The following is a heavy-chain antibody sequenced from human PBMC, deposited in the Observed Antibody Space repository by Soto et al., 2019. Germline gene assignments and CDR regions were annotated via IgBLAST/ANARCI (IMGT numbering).Heavy chain of an antibody. CDR1: GFTFSSYD. CDR2: IGTAGDT. V-gene: IGHV3-13*01. CDR3: ARSRGPSWFDP. J-gene: IGHJ5*02. Sequence: VGSLRLSCAASGFTFSSYDMHWVRQATGKGLEWVSAIGTAGDTYYPGSVKGRFTISRENAKNSLYLQMNSLRAGDTAVYYCARSRGPSWFDPWGQRTLVTVSS.